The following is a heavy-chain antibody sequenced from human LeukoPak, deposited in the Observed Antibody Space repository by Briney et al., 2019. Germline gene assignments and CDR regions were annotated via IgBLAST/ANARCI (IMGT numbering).Heavy chain of an antibody. Sequence: GGSLRLSCEASGFTFRIYWMHWVRQAPGRGLVWVSSMKSDGSTRGYADSVKGRFTISRDNTKNTLYLQMSSLIAADTAEYYCTREGRYGDFWGQGTLVTVSS. D-gene: IGHD4-17*01. V-gene: IGHV3-74*01. CDR3: TREGRYGDF. CDR1: GFTFRIYW. CDR2: MKSDGSTR. J-gene: IGHJ4*02.